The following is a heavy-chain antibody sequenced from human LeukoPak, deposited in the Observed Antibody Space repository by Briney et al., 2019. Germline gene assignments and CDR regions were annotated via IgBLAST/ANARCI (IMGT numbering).Heavy chain of an antibody. V-gene: IGHV1-2*02. J-gene: IGHJ3*02. Sequence: GASVKVSCKVSGDTFSAYDMHCVPQAPGQGLEWVGWINPKSGGTNYAQNFQGRVTMTRDTSISTAYMDLHSLRSVDTAVYYCARERSGERTLDIWGQGTMVTVSS. D-gene: IGHD7-27*01. CDR2: INPKSGGT. CDR1: GDTFSAYD. CDR3: ARERSGERTLDI.